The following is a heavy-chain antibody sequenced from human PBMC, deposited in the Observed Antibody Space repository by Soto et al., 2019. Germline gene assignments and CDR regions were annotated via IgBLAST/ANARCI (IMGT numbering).Heavy chain of an antibody. V-gene: IGHV1-18*01. CDR2: SNTYTGNI. CDR1: GYTFTSYG. J-gene: IGHJ4*02. CDR3: ARERGGYKHFDY. Sequence: QVQLVQSGAEVKKPGASVKVSCKVSGYTFTSYGISWVRQAPGQGLELMGWSNTYTGNINYAQKLQGRVTMTTDTSTSTAYMELRSLRSDDTALYYCARERGGYKHFDYWGQGTLVTVSS. D-gene: IGHD1-26*01.